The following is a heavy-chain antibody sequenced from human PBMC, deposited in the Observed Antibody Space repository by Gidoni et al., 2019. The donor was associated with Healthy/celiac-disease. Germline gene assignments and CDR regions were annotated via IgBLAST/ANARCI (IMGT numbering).Heavy chain of an antibody. CDR2: ISYDGSNK. D-gene: IGHD3-22*01. CDR1: GFTFSSYG. J-gene: IGHJ3*02. CDR3: AKDRVAYYYDSSGQGLDI. V-gene: IGHV3-30*18. Sequence: QVQLVESGGGVVQPGRSLRLSCAASGFTFSSYGMHWVRQAPGKGLEGVAVISYDGSNKYYADSVKGRFTISRDNSKNTLYLQMNSLRAEDTAVYYCAKDRVAYYYDSSGQGLDIWGQGTMVTVSS.